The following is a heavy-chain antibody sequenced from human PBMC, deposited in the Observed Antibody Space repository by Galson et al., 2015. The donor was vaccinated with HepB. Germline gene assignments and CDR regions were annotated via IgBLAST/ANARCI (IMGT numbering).Heavy chain of an antibody. Sequence: SETLSLTCTVSSGSISSDYWGWIRQPPGKGLEWIGNIYYTGSTNYNPSLKSRVTISVDTSKNQFSLNLNSVTAADTAVYYCTRDRGFGDPFDSWGQGILVTVSS. V-gene: IGHV4-59*01. J-gene: IGHJ4*02. CDR1: SGSISSDY. CDR3: TRDRGFGDPFDS. D-gene: IGHD3-10*01. CDR2: IYYTGST.